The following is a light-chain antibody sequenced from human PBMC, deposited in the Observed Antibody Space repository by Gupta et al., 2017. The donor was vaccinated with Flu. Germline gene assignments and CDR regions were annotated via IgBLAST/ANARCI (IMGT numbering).Light chain of an antibody. CDR1: KSNVGSNY. Sequence: TQPQSASGALGQRVTISCSGTKSNVGSNYVYWYKLMPTTAPKLLIYKTILRASDVSDRFSASKSGTSASLVISGLRSEDEGDYYCATWEDSRSGHYILGGGTQVAV. CDR3: ATWEDSRSGHYI. CDR2: KTI. V-gene: IGLV1-47*01. J-gene: IGLJ1*01.